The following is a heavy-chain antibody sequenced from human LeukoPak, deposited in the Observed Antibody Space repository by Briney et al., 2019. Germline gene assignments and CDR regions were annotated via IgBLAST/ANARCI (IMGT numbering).Heavy chain of an antibody. J-gene: IGHJ4*02. CDR2: SYHSGST. CDR3: ARALDYYGWGSYYDY. CDR1: GYSISSGYY. V-gene: IGHV4-38-2*01. Sequence: PSETLSLTCAVSGYSISSGYYWGWIRQPPGKGLDWIGSSYHSGSTYYNPSLKSRVTISVDTSKNQFSLKLSSVTAAATAVYYCARALDYYGWGSYYDYWGQGTLVTVSS. D-gene: IGHD3-10*01.